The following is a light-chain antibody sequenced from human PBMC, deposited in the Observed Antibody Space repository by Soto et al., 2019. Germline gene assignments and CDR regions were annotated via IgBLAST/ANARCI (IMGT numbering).Light chain of an antibody. Sequence: DIQMTQSPSTLSAFVGDRVTITCRASQSVSSWLAWYQQRAGKAPKLLIYKASTLEGGVPSRFSGSGSGTEFTLTISSLQPDDSATYYCQQYNTYPSFGQGTKPEIK. CDR1: QSVSSW. CDR2: KAS. J-gene: IGKJ2*01. CDR3: QQYNTYPS. V-gene: IGKV1-5*03.